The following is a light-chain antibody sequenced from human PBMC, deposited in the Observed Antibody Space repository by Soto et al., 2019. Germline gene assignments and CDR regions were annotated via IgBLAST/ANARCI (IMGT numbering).Light chain of an antibody. CDR3: QQYNNWPPIT. V-gene: IGKV3-15*01. CDR1: QSVRSK. Sequence: EIVMTQSPGTLSVSPGERATLSCRASQSVRSKLAWYQQKPGQAPRLLIYDASARATGIPARFSGSGSGTEFTLTISSVQSEDFAVYYCQQYNNWPPITFGQGTRLEIK. J-gene: IGKJ5*01. CDR2: DAS.